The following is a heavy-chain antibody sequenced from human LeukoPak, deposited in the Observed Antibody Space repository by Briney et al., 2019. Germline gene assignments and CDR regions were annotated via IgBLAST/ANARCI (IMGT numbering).Heavy chain of an antibody. CDR3: ARGGGDY. CDR1: GGSFSGYY. Sequence: SETPSLTCAVYGGSFSGYYWSWIRQPPGKGLEWIWEINHSGSTNYNPSLKSRVTISVHTSKNQFSLKLSSVTAADTAVYYCARGGGDYWGQGTLVTVSS. V-gene: IGHV4-34*01. CDR2: INHSGST. J-gene: IGHJ4*02.